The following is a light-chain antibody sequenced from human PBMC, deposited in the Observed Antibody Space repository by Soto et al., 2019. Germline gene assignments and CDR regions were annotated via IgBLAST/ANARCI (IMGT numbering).Light chain of an antibody. V-gene: IGKV3-15*01. CDR3: QQYNNWPPIT. Sequence: EIVMTQSPATLSVSPGERATLSCRASQSVSGNLDWYQQKPGLAPRLLIYAASIRATGIPARFSGSGSGTEFTLTISSLQSEDFAVYYCQQYNNWPPITFGPGTKVDIK. CDR1: QSVSGN. J-gene: IGKJ3*01. CDR2: AAS.